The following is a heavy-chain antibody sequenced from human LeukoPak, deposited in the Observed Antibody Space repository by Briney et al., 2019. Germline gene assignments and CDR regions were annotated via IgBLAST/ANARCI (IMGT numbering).Heavy chain of an antibody. D-gene: IGHD3-10*01. CDR1: GFTFSNSG. J-gene: IGHJ4*02. CDR3: AKGAGSGSYYNTRGFDY. V-gene: IGHV3-30*18. Sequence: PGGSLRLSCAASGFTFSNSGMHWVRQTPGKGLEWVAVISYDGSNKYYADSVKGRFTISRDNSKNTLYLQMNSLRAEDTAVYYCAKGAGSGSYYNTRGFDYWGQGTLVTVSS. CDR2: ISYDGSNK.